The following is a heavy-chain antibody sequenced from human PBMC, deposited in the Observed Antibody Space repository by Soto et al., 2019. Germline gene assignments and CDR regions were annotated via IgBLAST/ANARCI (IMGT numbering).Heavy chain of an antibody. CDR3: ARDRGKAVAGTKVYYYGMDV. CDR1: GYTFTSYG. J-gene: IGHJ6*02. D-gene: IGHD6-19*01. CDR2: ISAYNGNT. Sequence: GPSVKVSCKASGYTFTSYGIRWVRQAPGQGLEWMGWISAYNGNTNYAQKLQGRVTMTTDTSTSTAYMELRSLRSDDTAVYYCARDRGKAVAGTKVYYYGMDVWGQGTTVTVSS. V-gene: IGHV1-18*01.